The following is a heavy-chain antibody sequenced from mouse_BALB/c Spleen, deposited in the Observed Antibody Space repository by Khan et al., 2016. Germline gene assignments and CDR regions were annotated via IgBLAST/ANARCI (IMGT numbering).Heavy chain of an antibody. V-gene: IGHV6-6*02. CDR1: GFTFSNYW. CDR2: IRLKSDDYVT. CDR3: LILL. Sequence: EVKLEESGGGLVQPGGSMKLSCGASGFTFSNYWMNWVRQSPEKGLEWVAEIRLKSDDYVTHYAESGKGRFTISRDDAKSSVYLQMNNVIAEDTGIYYCLILLWGQGTTLTVSS. J-gene: IGHJ2*01.